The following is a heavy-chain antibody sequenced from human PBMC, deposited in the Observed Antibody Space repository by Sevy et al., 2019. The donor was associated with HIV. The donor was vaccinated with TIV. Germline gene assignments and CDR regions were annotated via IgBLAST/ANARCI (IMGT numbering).Heavy chain of an antibody. D-gene: IGHD3-22*01. V-gene: IGHV3-48*03. CDR3: ARVGLGYDTSGVDY. Sequence: GGSLRLSCTASGFTFSSYEMNWVRQAPGKGLEWVSYITNSGSTIYYSDSVKGRFTISRDNARNSLYLQMNSLRAEDTAVYFCARVGLGYDTSGVDYWGQGTLVTVSS. CDR1: GFTFSSYE. J-gene: IGHJ4*02. CDR2: ITNSGSTI.